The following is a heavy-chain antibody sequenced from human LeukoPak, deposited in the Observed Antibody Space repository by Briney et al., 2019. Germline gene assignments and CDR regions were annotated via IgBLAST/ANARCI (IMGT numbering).Heavy chain of an antibody. CDR3: ARDISPTTKLGDDAFDI. V-gene: IGHV3-66*01. CDR1: GFTVSSNY. D-gene: IGHD1-1*01. J-gene: IGHJ3*02. CDR2: IYSGGST. Sequence: GGSLRLSCAASGFTVSSNYMSWVRQPPGKGLEWVSVIYSGGSTYYAASVKGRFTISRDNSKNTLYLQMNSLRAEDTAVYYCARDISPTTKLGDDAFDIWGQGTMVTVSS.